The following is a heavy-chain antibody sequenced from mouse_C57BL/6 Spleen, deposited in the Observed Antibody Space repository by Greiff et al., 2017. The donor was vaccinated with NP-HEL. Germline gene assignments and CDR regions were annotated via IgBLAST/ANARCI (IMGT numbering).Heavy chain of an antibody. CDR1: GFSLSTFGMG. CDR3: ARIADYYGSSYWYFEV. CDR2: IWWDDDK. V-gene: IGHV8-8*01. Sequence: QVTLKVSGPGILQPSQTLSLTCSFSGFSLSTFGMGVVWIRQPSGHGLEWLAHIWWDDDKYYNPALQSRLTISKDTSKNQVILKNANVDTADTDTYDCARIADYYGSSYWYFEVWGTGTTVTVAS. J-gene: IGHJ1*03. D-gene: IGHD1-1*01.